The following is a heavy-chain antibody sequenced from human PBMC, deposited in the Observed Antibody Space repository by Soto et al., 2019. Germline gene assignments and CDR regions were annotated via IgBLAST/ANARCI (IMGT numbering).Heavy chain of an antibody. CDR1: GGSISSSSYY. CDR2: IYYSGST. V-gene: IGHV4-39*01. CDR3: ARPTVAGIFDY. J-gene: IGHJ4*02. Sequence: SETLSLTCTVFGGSISSSSYYWGWIRQPPGKGLEWIGSIYYSGSTYYNPSLKSRVTISVDTSKNQFSLKLSSVTAADTAVYYCARPTVAGIFDYWGQGTLVTVSS. D-gene: IGHD6-19*01.